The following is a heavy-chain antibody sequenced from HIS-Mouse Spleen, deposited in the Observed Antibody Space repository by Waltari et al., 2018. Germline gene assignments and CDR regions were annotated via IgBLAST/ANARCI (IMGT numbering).Heavy chain of an antibody. CDR3: ARAYYYGSGSYYKGYFDY. V-gene: IGHV4-39*07. Sequence: QLQLQESGPVLVKPSETMSLTCTVSGGSISSSSSYCGWIRQPPGKGLEWIGSIYYSGSTYYNPSLKSRVTISVDTSKNQFSLKLSSVTAADTAVYYCARAYYYGSGSYYKGYFDYWGQGTLVTVSS. CDR1: GGSISSSSSY. J-gene: IGHJ4*02. D-gene: IGHD3-10*01. CDR2: IYYSGST.